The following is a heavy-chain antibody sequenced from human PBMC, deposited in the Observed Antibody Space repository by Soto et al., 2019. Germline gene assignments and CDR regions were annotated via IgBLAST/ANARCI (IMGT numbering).Heavy chain of an antibody. J-gene: IGHJ6*03. CDR2: TYYGSKWYN. CDR3: AREGHCSGGSCYTHYYYMDV. Sequence: SQTLSLTCAISGDSVSSNSAAWNWIRQSPSRGLEWLGRTYYGSKWYNDYAVSVKSRITINPDTSKNQFSLQLNSVTPEDTAVYYCAREGHCSGGSCYTHYYYMDVWGKGTTVTVSS. D-gene: IGHD2-15*01. V-gene: IGHV6-1*01. CDR1: GDSVSSNSAA.